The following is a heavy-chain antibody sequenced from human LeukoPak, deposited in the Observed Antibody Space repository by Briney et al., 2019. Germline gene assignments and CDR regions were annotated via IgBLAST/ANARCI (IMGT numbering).Heavy chain of an antibody. CDR3: ARDHPHAKGYTGYSYFDS. V-gene: IGHV1-18*01. CDR1: GYTFSSYG. D-gene: IGHD5-12*01. CDR2: ISAYTGNT. Sequence: GASVKVSCKASGYTFSSYGISWVRQAPGQGLEWMGWISAYTGNTNYAQKLQGRVTMTTDTSTSTAYMDLRSLRSDDTAVYYCARDHPHAKGYTGYSYFDSWGQGTLVTVSS. J-gene: IGHJ4*02.